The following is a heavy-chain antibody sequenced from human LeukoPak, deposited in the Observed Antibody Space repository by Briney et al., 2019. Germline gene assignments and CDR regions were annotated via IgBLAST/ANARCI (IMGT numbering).Heavy chain of an antibody. Sequence: GGSLRLSCAASGFSFSNAWMTWVRQAPGKGLVWVSRINSDGSSTSYADSVKGRFTISRDNAKNTLYLQMNSLSAEDTAVYYCARDQVVPAAMLGYYYYYGMDVWGQGTTVTVSS. J-gene: IGHJ6*02. CDR1: GFSFSNAW. CDR3: ARDQVVPAAMLGYYYYYGMDV. V-gene: IGHV3-74*01. D-gene: IGHD2-2*01. CDR2: INSDGSST.